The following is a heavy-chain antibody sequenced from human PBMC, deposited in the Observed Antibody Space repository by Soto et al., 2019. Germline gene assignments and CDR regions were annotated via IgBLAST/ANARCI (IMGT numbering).Heavy chain of an antibody. V-gene: IGHV4-39*07. CDR1: GGSVRSSSYY. D-gene: IGHD3-10*01. Sequence: PSETLSLTCTVSGGSVRSSSYYWGWIRQPPGKGLEWIASIYYSGRTHNNPALKSRVTMSIDTYTNQFSLKMNSVTAADTAVYYCARVKASGVNFDYWGQGTLVTVSS. CDR3: ARVKASGVNFDY. CDR2: IYYSGRT. J-gene: IGHJ4*02.